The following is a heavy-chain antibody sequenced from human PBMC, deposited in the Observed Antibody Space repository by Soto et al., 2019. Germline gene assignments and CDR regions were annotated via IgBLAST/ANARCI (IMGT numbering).Heavy chain of an antibody. D-gene: IGHD3-22*01. V-gene: IGHV4-61*08. J-gene: IGHJ4*02. Sequence: SETLSLTCTVSGGSVSSGDYYWSWIRQPPGKGLEWIGYIYYSGNTNYNPSLKSRVIISVDTSKNLFSLKLSSVTAADTAVYYCARGTFDSSGLYYFDYWGQGTLATVSS. CDR3: ARGTFDSSGLYYFDY. CDR2: IYYSGNT. CDR1: GGSVSSGDYY.